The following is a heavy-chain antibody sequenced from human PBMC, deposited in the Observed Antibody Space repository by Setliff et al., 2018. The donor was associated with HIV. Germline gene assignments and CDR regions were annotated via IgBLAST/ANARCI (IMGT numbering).Heavy chain of an antibody. CDR2: IYYTGNT. D-gene: IGHD3-16*01. CDR1: GDSISNGGFY. CDR3: ARDRSKYGTGSSAYNWFDP. Sequence: PSETLSLTCTVSGDSISNGGFYWTWIRQHPGKGLEWIGYIYYTGNTYYNLSLKSRVTMSVDTSKNQFSLKLNSVTAADTAVYFCARDRSKYGTGSSAYNWFDPWGLGTLVTVSS. J-gene: IGHJ5*02. V-gene: IGHV4-31*03.